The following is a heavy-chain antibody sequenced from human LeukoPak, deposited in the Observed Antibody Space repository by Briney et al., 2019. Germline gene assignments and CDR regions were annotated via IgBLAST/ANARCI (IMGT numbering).Heavy chain of an antibody. Sequence: SETLSLTCTVSGGSISSYYWSWIRQPPGKGLEWIGEINHSGSTNYNPSLKSRVTISVDTSKNQFSLKLSSVTAADTAVYYCARPRGYSYGSSFDYWGQGTLVTVSS. CDR3: ARPRGYSYGSSFDY. CDR1: GGSISSYY. J-gene: IGHJ4*02. CDR2: INHSGST. V-gene: IGHV4-34*01. D-gene: IGHD5-18*01.